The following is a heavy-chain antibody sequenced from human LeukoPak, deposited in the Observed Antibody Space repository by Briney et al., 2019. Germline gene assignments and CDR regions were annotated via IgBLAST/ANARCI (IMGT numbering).Heavy chain of an antibody. J-gene: IGHJ4*02. V-gene: IGHV3-23*01. D-gene: IGHD3-3*01. CDR3: AKAQGCYDC. CDR2: IGVGGTT. Sequence: GGSLRLSCAASGFTFSKYGMNWVRQAPGKGLEWVSGIGVGGTTYYADSVKGRFTISRDTSKNTLYLQMNSLRAEDTAVYYCAKAQGCYDCWGQGTLVTVSS. CDR1: GFTFSKYG.